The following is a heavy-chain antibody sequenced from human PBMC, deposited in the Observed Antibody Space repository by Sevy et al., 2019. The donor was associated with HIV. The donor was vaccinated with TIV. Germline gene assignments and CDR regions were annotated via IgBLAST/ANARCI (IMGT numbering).Heavy chain of an antibody. CDR3: ARGAAGTRESYYYYMDV. V-gene: IGHV3-7*03. J-gene: IGHJ6*03. D-gene: IGHD6-19*01. CDR1: GFTFSSNW. CDR2: IKQDGSEK. Sequence: GGSLRLSCAASGFTFSSNWISWVRQAPGKGLEWVANIKQDGSEKYYVDSVKGRFASSRDNAKNSLYLQMNSLRAEDTAVYYCARGAAGTRESYYYYMDVWGKGTTVTVSS.